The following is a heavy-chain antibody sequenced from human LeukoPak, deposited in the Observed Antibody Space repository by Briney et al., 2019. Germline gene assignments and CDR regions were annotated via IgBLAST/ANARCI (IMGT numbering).Heavy chain of an antibody. CDR2: INPNSGGT. V-gene: IGHV1-2*02. J-gene: IGHJ1*01. D-gene: IGHD3-22*01. Sequence: ASVKVSCKASGYTFTSCYMHWVRQAPGQGLEWMGWINPNSGGTNYAQKFQGRVTMTRDTSISTAYMELSRLRSDDTAVYYCARASYDSSDYGYFQHWGQGTLVTVSS. CDR3: ARASYDSSDYGYFQH. CDR1: GYTFTSCY.